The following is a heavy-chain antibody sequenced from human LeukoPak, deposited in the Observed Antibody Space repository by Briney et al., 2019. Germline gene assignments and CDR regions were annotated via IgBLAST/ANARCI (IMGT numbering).Heavy chain of an antibody. V-gene: IGHV6-1*01. J-gene: IGHJ5*02. Sequence: SQTLSLTCAISGDSVSSNSVTWNWIRQSPSSGLEWLGRTYYRSTWYNDCAVSVRGRITVNPDTSKNQFSLHLNSVTPEDTAVYYCARRLTQYDCFDPWGQGILVTVSS. CDR1: GDSVSSNSVT. CDR2: TYYRSTWYN. D-gene: IGHD2-2*01. CDR3: ARRLTQYDCFDP.